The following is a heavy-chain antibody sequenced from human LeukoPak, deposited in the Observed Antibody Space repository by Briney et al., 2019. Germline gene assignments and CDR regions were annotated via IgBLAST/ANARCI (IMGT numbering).Heavy chain of an antibody. CDR1: GYNFNNYA. CDR2: INAGNGNA. CDR3: AMILPDY. Sequence: GASVKVSCKASGYNFNNYAIHWVRQAPGQRLEWMGWINAGNGNAKYSQKFQGRVTITRDTSASTAYMELSSLRSEDTAVYYCAMILPDYWGQETLVTVSS. V-gene: IGHV1-3*01. D-gene: IGHD3-16*01. J-gene: IGHJ4*02.